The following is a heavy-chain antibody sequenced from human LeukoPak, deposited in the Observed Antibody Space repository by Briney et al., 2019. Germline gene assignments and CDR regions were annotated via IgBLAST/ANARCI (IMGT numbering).Heavy chain of an antibody. D-gene: IGHD3-22*01. CDR1: GFTFSNYS. CDR3: EKGYDSSGFYLGY. J-gene: IGHJ4*02. Sequence: GGSLRLSCAASGFTFSNYSMHWVRQAPGKGLEWVAYIRSDGSTKYYADSVKGRFTITRDNSKNTLYIQMNSLIAEDTAVYFCEKGYDSSGFYLGYWGQGTLVTVSS. V-gene: IGHV3-30*02. CDR2: IRSDGSTK.